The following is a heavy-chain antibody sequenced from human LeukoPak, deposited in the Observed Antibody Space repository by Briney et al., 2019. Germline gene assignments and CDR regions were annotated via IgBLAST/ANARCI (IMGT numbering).Heavy chain of an antibody. CDR3: ARVTDYDSRSFDP. Sequence: SSETLSLTCTVSGGSISSSSYYWGWIRQPPGKGLEWIGSIYYSGSTYYNPSLKSRVTISVDTSKNQFSLKLSSVTAADTAVYYCARVTDYDSRSFDPWGQGTLVTVSS. D-gene: IGHD3-22*01. J-gene: IGHJ5*02. CDR2: IYYSGST. CDR1: GGSISSSSYY. V-gene: IGHV4-39*07.